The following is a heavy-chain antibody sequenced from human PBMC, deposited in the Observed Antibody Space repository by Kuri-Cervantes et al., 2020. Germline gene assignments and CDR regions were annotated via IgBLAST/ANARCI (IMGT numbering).Heavy chain of an antibody. V-gene: IGHV3-53*01. CDR2: IYSGGST. D-gene: IGHD3-3*01. J-gene: IGHJ6*02. CDR1: GITSEDFV. Sequence: GGSLRLSCGASGITSEDFVMHWVRQAPGKGLEWVSVIYSGGSTYYADSVKGRFTISRDNSKNTLYLQMNSLRAEDTAVYYCARELEGYPYGMDVWGQGTTVTVSS. CDR3: ARELEGYPYGMDV.